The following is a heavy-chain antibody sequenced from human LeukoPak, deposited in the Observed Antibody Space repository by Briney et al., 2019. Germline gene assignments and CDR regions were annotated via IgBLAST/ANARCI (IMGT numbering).Heavy chain of an antibody. J-gene: IGHJ5*02. V-gene: IGHV3-11*04. D-gene: IGHD2-2*01. CDR3: ARDYASVPAAIWGNWFDP. Sequence: GGSLRLSCAASGFTFSDYYMSWIRQAPGKGLEWVSYISSSGSTIYYADSVKGRFTISRDNAKNSLYLQMNSLRAEDTAVYYCARDYASVPAAIWGNWFDPWGQGTLVTVSS. CDR2: ISSSGSTI. CDR1: GFTFSDYY.